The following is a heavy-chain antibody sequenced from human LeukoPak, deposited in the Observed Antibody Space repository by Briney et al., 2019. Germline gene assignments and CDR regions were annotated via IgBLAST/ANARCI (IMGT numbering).Heavy chain of an antibody. CDR1: GGSISSGDYY. D-gene: IGHD6-6*01. CDR2: IYYRGST. V-gene: IGHV4-30-4*08. J-gene: IGHJ5*02. CDR3: AMRDRQLEGWFDP. Sequence: SETLSLTCTVSGGSISSGDYYWSWIRQPPGKGLEWIGYIYYRGSTYYNPSLKSRVTISVDTSKTQFSLMLSSVTAADTAVYYCAMRDRQLEGWFDPWGQGTLVTVSS.